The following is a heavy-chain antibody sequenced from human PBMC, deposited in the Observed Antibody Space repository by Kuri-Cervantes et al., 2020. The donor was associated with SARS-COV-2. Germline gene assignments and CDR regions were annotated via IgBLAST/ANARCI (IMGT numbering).Heavy chain of an antibody. J-gene: IGHJ4*02. CDR3: STVLCNGVTCYPDS. Sequence: LSLTCAASGFTFSSYWMSWVRQAPGKGLEWVANINQDGSLKYYVDPVKGRFTTSRDNAENSMYLQMNGLGVGDTAIYFCSTVLCNGVTCYPDSWGQGTLVTVSS. CDR1: GFTFSSYW. CDR2: INQDGSLK. V-gene: IGHV3-7*03. D-gene: IGHD2-8*01.